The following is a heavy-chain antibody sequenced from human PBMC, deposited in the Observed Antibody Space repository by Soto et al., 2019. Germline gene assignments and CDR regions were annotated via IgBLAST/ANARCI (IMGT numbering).Heavy chain of an antibody. CDR3: ARALRRIVVRAARDIDV. CDR1: GGCISSDY. Sequence: QVQLQESGPGLAKPSETLSLTCSVSGGCISSDYWSWIRRPPGKGLEWIGYICYTGNTHYNPSLKIRVTISLGTLKNSLSLNLPPLPAADTVVYYCARALRRIVVRAARDIDVWGQGTRVTVSS. D-gene: IGHD2-15*01. V-gene: IGHV4-59*12. CDR2: ICYTGNT. J-gene: IGHJ6*01.